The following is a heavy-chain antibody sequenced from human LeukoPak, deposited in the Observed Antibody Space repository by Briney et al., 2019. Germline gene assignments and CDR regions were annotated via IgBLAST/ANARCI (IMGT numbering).Heavy chain of an antibody. J-gene: IGHJ4*02. CDR3: ARVTWIQLWLPDYYFDY. V-gene: IGHV4-39*01. CDR2: IYYSGST. Sequence: PSETLSLTCTVSGGSISSSSYYWGWIRQPPGKGLEWLGSIYYSGSTYYNPSLKSRVTISVDTSKNQFSLKLSSVTAADTAVYYCARVTWIQLWLPDYYFDYWGQGTLVTVSS. CDR1: GGSISSSSYY. D-gene: IGHD5-18*01.